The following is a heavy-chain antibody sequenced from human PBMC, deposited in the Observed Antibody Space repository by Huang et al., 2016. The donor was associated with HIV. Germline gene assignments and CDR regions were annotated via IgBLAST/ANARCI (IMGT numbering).Heavy chain of an antibody. J-gene: IGHJ4*02. Sequence: QVQLVQSGAEVKKPGASVKVSCKASGFNFNNYDFNWVRQASGQGLEWMGWMNPKDGNTGYAQKFQGRGTITRNTSITTAYMELRSLRSEDTAVYYCARARGFLYDSTGYYSRYYFDSWGQGTLVTISS. D-gene: IGHD3-22*01. CDR2: MNPKDGNT. V-gene: IGHV1-8*03. CDR1: GFNFNNYD. CDR3: ARARGFLYDSTGYYSRYYFDS.